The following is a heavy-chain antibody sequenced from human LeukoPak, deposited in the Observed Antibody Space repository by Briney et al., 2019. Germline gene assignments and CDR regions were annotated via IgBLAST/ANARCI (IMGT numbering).Heavy chain of an antibody. CDR2: MNPNIGNT. CDR3: ARAMIGGGAFDI. V-gene: IGHV1-8*01. J-gene: IGHJ3*02. CDR1: GYTFTSYD. D-gene: IGHD3-22*01. Sequence: PSVKVSCKASGYTFTSYDINWVRQAPGQGLEWMGWMNPNIGNTAYAQKFQGRVTMTRNTSISTAYMELSSLRSEDTAVYYCARAMIGGGAFDIWGQGTMVTVSS.